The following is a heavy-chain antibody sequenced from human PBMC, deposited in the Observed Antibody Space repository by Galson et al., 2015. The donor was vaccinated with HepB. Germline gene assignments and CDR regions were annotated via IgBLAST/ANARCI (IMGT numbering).Heavy chain of an antibody. V-gene: IGHV7-4-1*02. CDR1: GYTFSSYG. Sequence: SVKVSCKASGYTFSSYGISWVRQAPGQGLEWMGWINTNTGIPTYAQGFTGRFVFSLDTSVSTTYLQISSLKADDTAVYYCARGQGYTAYWGQGTLVSVSS. J-gene: IGHJ4*02. D-gene: IGHD5-24*01. CDR3: ARGQGYTAY. CDR2: INTNTGIP.